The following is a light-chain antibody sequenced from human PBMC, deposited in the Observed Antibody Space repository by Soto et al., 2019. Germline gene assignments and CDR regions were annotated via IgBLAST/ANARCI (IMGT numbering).Light chain of an antibody. V-gene: IGLV4-69*01. CDR1: SGHSSYA. CDR3: QTWGTGIRV. J-gene: IGLJ2*01. CDR2: LNSDGSH. Sequence: QPVLTQSPSASASLGASVKLTCTLSSGHSSYAIAWHQQQPEKGPRYLMKLNSDGSHSKGDGIPDRFSGSSSGAERYLTISSLPSEDEADYYRQTWGTGIRVFGGGTKLTVL.